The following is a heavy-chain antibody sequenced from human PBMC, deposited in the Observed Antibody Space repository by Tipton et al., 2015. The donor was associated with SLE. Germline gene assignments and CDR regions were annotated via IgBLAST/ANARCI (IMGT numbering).Heavy chain of an antibody. Sequence: LRLSCTVSGGSISSHYWSWIRQPPGKGLEWIGYIYYSGSTNYNPSLKSRVTISVDTSKNQFSLKLSSVTAADTAVYYCARGVVGARAGYGMDVWGQGTTVTVSS. J-gene: IGHJ6*02. D-gene: IGHD1-26*01. CDR1: GGSISSHY. V-gene: IGHV4-59*11. CDR2: IYYSGST. CDR3: ARGVVGARAGYGMDV.